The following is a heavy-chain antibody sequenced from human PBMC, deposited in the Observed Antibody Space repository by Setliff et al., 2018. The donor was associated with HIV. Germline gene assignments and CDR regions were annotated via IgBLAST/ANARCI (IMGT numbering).Heavy chain of an antibody. CDR1: GYTFTGYY. Sequence: ASVKVSCKASGYTFTGYYMHWVRQAPGQGLEWMGWINPNSGGTNYAQKFQGRVTMTRDTSISTAYMELSRLRSDDTAVYYCARSLWFGEYFQHWGQGTLVTAPQ. V-gene: IGHV1-2*02. CDR3: ARSLWFGEYFQH. D-gene: IGHD3-10*01. CDR2: INPNSGGT. J-gene: IGHJ1*01.